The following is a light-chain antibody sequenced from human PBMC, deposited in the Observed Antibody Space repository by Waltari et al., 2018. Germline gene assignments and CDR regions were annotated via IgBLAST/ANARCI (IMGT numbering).Light chain of an antibody. CDR1: SPNIGAGYD. Sequence: QSVLTQPPSVSGAPGPRVTISCPGSSPNIGAGYDVHWYQQLPGTAPKLLIYGNSNRPSGVPDRFSGSKSGTSASLAITGLQAEDEADYYCQSYDSSLSGVVFGGGTKLTVL. V-gene: IGLV1-40*01. CDR2: GNS. J-gene: IGLJ2*01. CDR3: QSYDSSLSGVV.